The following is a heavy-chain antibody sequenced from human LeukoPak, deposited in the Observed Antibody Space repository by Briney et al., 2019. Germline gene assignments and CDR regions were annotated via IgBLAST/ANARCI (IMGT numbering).Heavy chain of an antibody. V-gene: IGHV3-48*03. CDR1: GFTFSSFQ. Sequence: GGSLRLSCVASGFTFSSFQMNWVRQAPGKGLEWVSYISSSGSIMLYADSVKGRFTISRDNAKNSLYLHMNSLRAEDTAVYYGARTPTYYDILTDYPYYFDYWGQGTLVTVSS. CDR3: ARTPTYYDILTDYPYYFDY. CDR2: ISSSGSIM. J-gene: IGHJ4*02. D-gene: IGHD3-9*01.